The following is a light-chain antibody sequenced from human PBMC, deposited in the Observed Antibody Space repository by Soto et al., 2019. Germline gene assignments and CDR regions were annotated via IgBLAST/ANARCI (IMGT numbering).Light chain of an antibody. CDR2: GAS. V-gene: IGKV3-20*01. J-gene: IGKJ5*01. CDR1: QSVSSSY. CDR3: QQYGSSPRT. Sequence: EIVLTQSPGTLSLSPGERATLSCRASQSVSSSYLAWYQQKPGQAPRLLIYGASSRATGIPDRFSGSGSGKDFPLTISRLEPEDFAVYYWQQYGSSPRTVGQGTRLEI.